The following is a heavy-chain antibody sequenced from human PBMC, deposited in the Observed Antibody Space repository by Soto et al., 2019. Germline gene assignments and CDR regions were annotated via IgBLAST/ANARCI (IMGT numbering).Heavy chain of an antibody. D-gene: IGHD3-22*01. CDR2: VSADNGNT. V-gene: IGHV1-18*01. CDR1: GYTFTNYG. CDR3: AGITMIVVGAYGMDV. Sequence: ASVKVSCKASGYTFTNYGISWVRQAPGQGLEWMGWVSADNGNTNYAQRLQGRVTLSTDTSTSTAYMELRSLRSDDTAVYYCAGITMIVVGAYGMDVWGQGTTVTVSS. J-gene: IGHJ6*02.